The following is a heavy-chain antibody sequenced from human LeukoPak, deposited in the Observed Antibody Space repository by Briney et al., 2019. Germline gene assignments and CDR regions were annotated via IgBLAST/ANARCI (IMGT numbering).Heavy chain of an antibody. V-gene: IGHV3-64D*08. Sequence: GGSLRLSCSASGLIFSTYAMQWVRQAPGKGLEYVSGIGANGGSTYYADSVKGRFIISRDNSKNTLYLQMSSLRTDDTALYYCVSLTPHSDYWGQGTLVTVSS. CDR1: GLIFSTYA. CDR3: VSLTPHSDY. CDR2: IGANGGST. J-gene: IGHJ4*02. D-gene: IGHD3-9*01.